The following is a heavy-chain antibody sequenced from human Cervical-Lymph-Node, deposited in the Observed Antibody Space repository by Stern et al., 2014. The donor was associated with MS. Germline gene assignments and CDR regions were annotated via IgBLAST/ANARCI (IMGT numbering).Heavy chain of an antibody. D-gene: IGHD3-9*01. J-gene: IGHJ4*02. CDR1: GFTFSIYA. Sequence: VHLVESGAGVVQPGRSLRISCKASGFTFSIYAMHWVRQAPGQGLEWVAAIWDDANSAYYGDSVKGRFTTSRDNSRNTLYLQMNSLRDEDTAVYYCAKAILTGYWYYFDYWGQGTLVTVSS. CDR3: AKAILTGYWYYFDY. V-gene: IGHV3-33*06. CDR2: IWDDANSA.